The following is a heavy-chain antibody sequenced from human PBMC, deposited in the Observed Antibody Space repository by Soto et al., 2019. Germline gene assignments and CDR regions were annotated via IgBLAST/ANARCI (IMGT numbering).Heavy chain of an antibody. J-gene: IGHJ4*02. Sequence: EVQLVESGGGLVQPGGSLRPSCAASGFTVSSNYMSWVRQAPGKRLERASFIYSGGTTYYADSVKGGFTISRDSSKNTVFLQMTSLRAEDTAVYYCARGRPGRGTDCCPIEYWGQGILVIVSS. CDR3: ARGRPGRGTDCCPIEY. CDR1: GFTVSSNY. D-gene: IGHD2-21*02. V-gene: IGHV3-66*01. CDR2: IYSGGTT.